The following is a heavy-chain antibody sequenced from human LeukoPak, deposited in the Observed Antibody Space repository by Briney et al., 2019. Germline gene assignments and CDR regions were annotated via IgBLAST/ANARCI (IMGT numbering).Heavy chain of an antibody. D-gene: IGHD3-3*01. CDR1: GFNVSTNY. J-gene: IGHJ4*02. CDR2: IYSGERT. CDR3: ARDLRKQGFWS. V-gene: IGHV3-66*01. Sequence: PGGSLRLSCAASGFNVSTNYMSWVRQAPGRGLEWVSTIYSGERTDYADSVKDRFTISRDKTMNTLYLQMSSLRVEDTAVYYCARDLRKQGFWSWGPGTLVTVSS.